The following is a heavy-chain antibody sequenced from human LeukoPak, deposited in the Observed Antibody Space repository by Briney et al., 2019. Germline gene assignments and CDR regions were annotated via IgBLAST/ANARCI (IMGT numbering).Heavy chain of an antibody. J-gene: IGHJ4*02. CDR1: GASFTNYY. V-gene: IGHV4-59*08. Sequence: PSETLSLTCTVSGASFTNYYWSWVRQPPGKGLEWFGYISYSGATNYNPSLKSRVTMSVDTSKNQFSLKVTSVTAADTAVYYCASLGGGAPAPPKYYFDHGARGPRAPV. CDR2: ISYSGAT. D-gene: IGHD3-16*01. CDR3: ASLGGGAPAPPKYYFDH.